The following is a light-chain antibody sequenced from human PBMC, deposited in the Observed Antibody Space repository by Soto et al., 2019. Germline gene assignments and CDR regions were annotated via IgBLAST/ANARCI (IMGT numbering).Light chain of an antibody. CDR2: SAS. Sequence: EIAFTQSPFTVCLSPGERATLSRRASQSVSSKLAWYQQRPGQASRLLIYSASTRATGIPARFSGSGSGTEFTLTISSLQSEDFAVYYCQQYNHGSTWTFGQGTKVDIK. J-gene: IGKJ1*01. CDR1: QSVSSK. V-gene: IGKV3-15*01. CDR3: QQYNHGSTWT.